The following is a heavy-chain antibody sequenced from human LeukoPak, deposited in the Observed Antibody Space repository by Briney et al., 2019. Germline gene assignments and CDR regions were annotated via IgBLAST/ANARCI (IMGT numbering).Heavy chain of an antibody. CDR2: IRYDGSNK. J-gene: IGHJ4*02. CDR1: GFTFSSYG. Sequence: GGSLRLACAASGFTFSSYGMHWVRQAPGKGLEWVAFIRYDGSNKYYADSVKGRFTISRDNSKNTLYLQMNSLRAEDTAVYYCAKDLPSPYYDILTGVGDYWGQGTLVTVSS. CDR3: AKDLPSPYYDILTGVGDY. D-gene: IGHD3-9*01. V-gene: IGHV3-30*02.